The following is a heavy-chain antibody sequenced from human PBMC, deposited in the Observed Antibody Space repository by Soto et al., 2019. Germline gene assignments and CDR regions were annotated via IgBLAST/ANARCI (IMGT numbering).Heavy chain of an antibody. J-gene: IGHJ6*02. CDR1: GFTFSSYS. Sequence: GGSLRLSCAAPGFTFSSYSMNWVRQAPGKGLEWVSSISSSSSYIYYADSVKGRFTISRDNAKNSLYLQMNSLRAEDTAVYYCARDDSSSSYYYYYYGMDVWGQGTTVTVSS. CDR3: ARDDSSSSYYYYYYGMDV. CDR2: ISSSSSYI. D-gene: IGHD6-6*01. V-gene: IGHV3-21*01.